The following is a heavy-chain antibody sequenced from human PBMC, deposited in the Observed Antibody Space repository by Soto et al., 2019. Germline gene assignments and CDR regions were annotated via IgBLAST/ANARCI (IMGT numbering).Heavy chain of an antibody. CDR2: IFHSGMP. V-gene: IGHV4-30-4*01. D-gene: IGHD6-13*01. CDR1: GDSISSGTFY. J-gene: IGHJ4*02. CDR3: CRTNLLTAGGGIEY. Sequence: SETLSLTCSVSGDSISSGTFYWTWVRQPPGKGVEWLGYIFHSGMPSYNPSLESRLTISADTSENHILLTLRSVSAADTAVYCCCRTNLLTAGGGIEYWGQGTLVTVSS.